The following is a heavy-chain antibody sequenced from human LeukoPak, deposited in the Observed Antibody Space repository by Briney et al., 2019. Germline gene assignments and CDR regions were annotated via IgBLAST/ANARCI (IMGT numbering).Heavy chain of an antibody. D-gene: IGHD6-19*01. CDR1: GSSISNSGYY. V-gene: IGHV4-39*01. J-gene: IGHJ5*02. Sequence: PSETLSLTCTVSGSSISNSGYYWGWIRQPPGKGLEWIATIYYSGSTYYNPSLKSRVTMSVDTSKNQFSLNLISVTASDTAGYYCATHGAAVAGGFDPWGQGTLVTVSS. CDR2: IYYSGST. CDR3: ATHGAAVAGGFDP.